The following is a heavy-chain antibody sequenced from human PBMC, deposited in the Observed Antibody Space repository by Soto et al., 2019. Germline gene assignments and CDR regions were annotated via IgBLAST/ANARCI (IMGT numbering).Heavy chain of an antibody. J-gene: IGHJ4*02. CDR3: AREIVVARGASYFDY. CDR1: GFTFSSYG. Sequence: GGSLRLSCGASGFTFSSYGMHWVRQAPGKGLEWVGNIRQDGSEKNYVDSVKGRFTISRDNAKNSLYLQMNSLRAEDTAVYYCAREIVVARGASYFDYWGPGTLVTVSS. V-gene: IGHV3-7*04. D-gene: IGHD2-2*01. CDR2: IRQDGSEK.